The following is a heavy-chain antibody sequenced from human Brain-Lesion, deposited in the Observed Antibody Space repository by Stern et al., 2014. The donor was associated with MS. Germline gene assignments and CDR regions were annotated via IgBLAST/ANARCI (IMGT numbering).Heavy chain of an antibody. V-gene: IGHV1-3*01. J-gene: IGHJ4*02. CDR1: GYTFIRYD. D-gene: IGHD3-22*01. CDR3: ARDDHRDSSGHYAPFDY. CDR2: INGVDDKT. Sequence: VQLVESGAEVKKPGASVKVSCKASGYTFIRYDMQWVRQAPGQRLEWMGRINGVDDKTKYSHKFQGRVTITRDTSANTVYMELSSLRSEDTAVYYCARDDHRDSSGHYAPFDYWGQGTRVTVSS.